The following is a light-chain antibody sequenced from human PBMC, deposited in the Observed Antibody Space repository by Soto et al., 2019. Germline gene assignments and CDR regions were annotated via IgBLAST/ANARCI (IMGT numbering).Light chain of an antibody. V-gene: IGKV3-20*01. Sequence: DTVLAQTRGTLSLAPGESRSRCCTASQTIRNTYLAWYQQKPGQAPRLLIYDASSRATGIPDRFSGCGSGPDFTLTFSRLEPEDFAVYYCQQFGRYPRTFGGGTKVDIK. CDR2: DAS. CDR1: QTIRNTY. CDR3: QQFGRYPRT. J-gene: IGKJ4*01.